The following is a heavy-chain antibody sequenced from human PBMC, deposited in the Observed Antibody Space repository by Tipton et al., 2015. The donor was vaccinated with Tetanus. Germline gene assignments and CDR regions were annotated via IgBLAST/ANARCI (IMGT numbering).Heavy chain of an antibody. Sequence: SLRLSCKTSGFSFTSYGFHWVRHAPGKGLEWIGLIWFDGSKTYYGDSVKGRFTIPRDRSNTLFLQMTGLRVEDAAMYYCVRDLSFGTACPGYWGQGTLVTVSP. V-gene: IGHV3-33*01. CDR1: GFSFTSYG. CDR3: VRDLSFGTACPGY. J-gene: IGHJ4*02. D-gene: IGHD3-16*01. CDR2: IWFDGSKT.